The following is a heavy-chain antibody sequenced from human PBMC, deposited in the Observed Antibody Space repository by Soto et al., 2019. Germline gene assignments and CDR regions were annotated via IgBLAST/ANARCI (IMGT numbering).Heavy chain of an antibody. V-gene: IGHV2-5*01. J-gene: IGHJ5*02. CDR2: IYASGGT. Sequence: QITLKESGPTLVKSTQTLTLTCTFSGFSLSSGGGAAGWIRQPPGKALEWLAIIYASGGTHYSPSLKTRLTITKDTSKNQVVLTMTNMDPVDTATYYCGHRRDVATRCWFDPWGQGILVTVSS. CDR1: GFSLSSGGGA. D-gene: IGHD6-6*01. CDR3: GHRRDVATRCWFDP.